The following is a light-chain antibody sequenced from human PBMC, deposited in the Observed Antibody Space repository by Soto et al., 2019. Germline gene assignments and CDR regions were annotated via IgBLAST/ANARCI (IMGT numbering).Light chain of an antibody. J-gene: IGKJ5*01. V-gene: IGKV3-20*01. CDR3: QQYANSPIT. Sequence: RASQFVSSRSLAWYQQKLGQAPRLLIYGASNSATGIPGRFSASGSGTDFTLTITPLEPEDFAVYFCQQYANSPITFGQGTRLRL. CDR1: QFVSSRS. CDR2: GAS.